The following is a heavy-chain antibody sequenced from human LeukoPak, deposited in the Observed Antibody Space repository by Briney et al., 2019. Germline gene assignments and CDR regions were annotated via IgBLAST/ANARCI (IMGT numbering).Heavy chain of an antibody. CDR3: ARGGVDYYGSGTYYIMYYFDY. CDR1: GFIFSSYG. D-gene: IGHD3-10*01. V-gene: IGHV3-23*01. J-gene: IGHJ4*02. Sequence: GGSLRLSCAASGFIFSSYGMSWVRQAPGKGLEWVSAISGSGGSTYYADSVRGRFTISRDDPHNTLYLQMNSLRGEDTAVYFCARGGVDYYGSGTYYIMYYFDYWGQGALVTVSS. CDR2: ISGSGGST.